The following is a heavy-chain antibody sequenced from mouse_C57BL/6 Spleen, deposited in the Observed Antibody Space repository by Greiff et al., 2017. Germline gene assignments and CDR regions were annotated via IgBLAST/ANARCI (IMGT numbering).Heavy chain of an antibody. CDR1: GYTFTSYG. J-gene: IGHJ4*01. CDR3: ARSVATNAMDY. Sequence: VQLVESGAELARPGASVKLSCKASGYTFTSYGISWVKQRTGQGLEWIGEIYPRSGNTYYNEKFKGKATLTADKSSSTAYMELRSLTSEDSAVYFCARSVATNAMDYWGQGTSVTVSS. CDR2: IYPRSGNT. D-gene: IGHD1-1*01. V-gene: IGHV1-81*01.